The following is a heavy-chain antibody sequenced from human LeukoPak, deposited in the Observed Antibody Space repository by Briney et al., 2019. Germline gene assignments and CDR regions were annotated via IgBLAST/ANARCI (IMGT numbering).Heavy chain of an antibody. Sequence: GGSLRLSCAVSGFTFTNYWMTWVRQAPGKGLEWVANIGQDGTDKYYVDSVVGRFTISRDNAKNSLYLQMNSLSPDDTAVYFCARDPYSGNYGNDYYYYMDVWGKGTTVTISS. D-gene: IGHD1-26*01. CDR1: GFTFTNYW. CDR3: ARDPYSGNYGNDYYYYMDV. CDR2: IGQDGTDK. V-gene: IGHV3-7*01. J-gene: IGHJ6*03.